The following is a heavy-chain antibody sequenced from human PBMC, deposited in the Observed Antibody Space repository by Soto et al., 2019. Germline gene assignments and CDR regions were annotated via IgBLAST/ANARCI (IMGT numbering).Heavy chain of an antibody. CDR2: LNPNGGST. V-gene: IGHV1-46*01. D-gene: IGHD6-13*01. CDR3: ARNLAAGDY. CDR1: GYTFTNSY. Sequence: QVQLVQSGAEVKKPGASVKVSCKASGYTFTNSYIHWVRQAPGQGLEWMALLNPNGGSTNYAQNFHGRVTGTRDTSTSTVYMELTSLTSEDTAVYYCARNLAAGDYWGQGTLVTVSS. J-gene: IGHJ4*02.